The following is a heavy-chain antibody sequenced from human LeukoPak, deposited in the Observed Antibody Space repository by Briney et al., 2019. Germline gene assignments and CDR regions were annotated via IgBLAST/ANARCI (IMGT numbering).Heavy chain of an antibody. V-gene: IGHV5-10-1*01. CDR1: GYSFTSYW. D-gene: IGHD3-10*01. CDR2: VVPCDAYN. J-gene: IGHJ4*02. CDR3: AGLWSTGIVY. Sequence: GEWLMSFCRGSGYSFTSYWLSWGRQMPGKGREWRGRVVPCDAYNKDSPSFQGHVTISADKSISNAYLQWSSLKASDTAMYYCAGLWSTGIVYWGQGALLTVSS.